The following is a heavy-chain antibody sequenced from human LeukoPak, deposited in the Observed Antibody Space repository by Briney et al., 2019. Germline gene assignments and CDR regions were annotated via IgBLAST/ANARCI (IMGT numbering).Heavy chain of an antibody. D-gene: IGHD3-22*01. J-gene: IGHJ1*01. CDR3: ARAETYYYDSSGYYGYFQH. V-gene: IGHV1-18*01. Sequence: ASVKVSCKASGYTFTSYGISWVRQAPGQGLEWMGWISAYNGNTNYAQTLQGRVTMTTDTSTSTAYMELRSLRSDDTAVYYCARAETYYYDSSGYYGYFQHWGQGTLVTVSS. CDR1: GYTFTSYG. CDR2: ISAYNGNT.